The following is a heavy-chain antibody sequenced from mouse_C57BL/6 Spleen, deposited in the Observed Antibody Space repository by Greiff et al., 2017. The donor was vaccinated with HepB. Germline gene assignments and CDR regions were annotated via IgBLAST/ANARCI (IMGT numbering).Heavy chain of an antibody. CDR1: GFTFSSYT. Sequence: EVQRVESGGGLVKPGGSLKLSCAASGFTFSSYTMSWVRQTPEKRLEWVATISGGGGNTYYPDSVKGRFTISRDNAKNTLYLQMSSLRSEDTALYYCARHRLYAMDYWGQGTSVTVSS. CDR3: ARHRLYAMDY. CDR2: ISGGGGNT. D-gene: IGHD1-2*01. V-gene: IGHV5-9*01. J-gene: IGHJ4*01.